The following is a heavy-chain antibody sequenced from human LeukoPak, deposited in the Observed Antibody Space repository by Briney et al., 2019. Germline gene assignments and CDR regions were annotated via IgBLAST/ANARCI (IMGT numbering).Heavy chain of an antibody. CDR3: ARTLDILTGYHTPLFDY. CDR1: GGSISSSSYY. J-gene: IGHJ4*02. CDR2: IYYSGST. D-gene: IGHD3-9*01. V-gene: IGHV4-39*07. Sequence: SETLSLTCTVSGGSISSSSYYWGWIRQPPGKGLEWVGSIYYSGSTYYNPSLKSRVTISVDTSKNQFSLRLSSVNAADTAVYYCARTLDILTGYHTPLFDYWGQGTLVTVSS.